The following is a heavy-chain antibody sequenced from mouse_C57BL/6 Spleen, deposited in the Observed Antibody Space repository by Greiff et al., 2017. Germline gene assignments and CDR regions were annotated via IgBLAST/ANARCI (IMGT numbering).Heavy chain of an antibody. CDR1: GFNIKDDY. D-gene: IGHD1-1*01. V-gene: IGHV14-4*01. J-gene: IGHJ3*01. CDR2: IDPENGDT. Sequence: EVKLVESGAELVRPGASVKLSCTASGFNIKDDYMHWVKQRPEPGLEWIGWIDPENGDTEYASKFQGKATITADTSSNTAYLQLSSLTSEDTAVYYCTTYGRRAYWGQGTLVTVSA. CDR3: TTYGRRAY.